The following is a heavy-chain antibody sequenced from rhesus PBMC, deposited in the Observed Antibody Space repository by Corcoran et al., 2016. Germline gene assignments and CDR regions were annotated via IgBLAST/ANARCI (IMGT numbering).Heavy chain of an antibody. V-gene: IGHV4-169*01. Sequence: QLQLQESDPGLVKPSETLSLTCAVSGGSISSSYLSCIRQAPGKGLEWIGYIGGSSGSTNYNPSLKSRVTLSVDTSKNQLSLKLSSVTAADTAVYYCARQIAAAGRFSWYFDIWGPGTPITISS. CDR3: ARQIAAAGRFSWYFDI. J-gene: IGHJ2*01. CDR2: IGGSSGST. D-gene: IGHD6-25*01. CDR1: GGSISSSY.